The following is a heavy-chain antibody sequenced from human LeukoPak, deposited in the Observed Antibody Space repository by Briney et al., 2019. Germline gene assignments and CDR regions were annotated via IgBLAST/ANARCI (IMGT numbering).Heavy chain of an antibody. CDR1: GFTFSSYG. Sequence: GGSLRLSCGASGFTFSSYGMHWVRQAPGKGLEWVAFIRYDGSNKYYADSVKGRFAISRDNSKNTLYLQMNSLSAEDTAVYYCAKDLAAGTTGGDWFDPWGQGTLVTVSS. CDR3: AKDLAAGTTGGDWFDP. D-gene: IGHD1-7*01. J-gene: IGHJ5*02. CDR2: IRYDGSNK. V-gene: IGHV3-30*02.